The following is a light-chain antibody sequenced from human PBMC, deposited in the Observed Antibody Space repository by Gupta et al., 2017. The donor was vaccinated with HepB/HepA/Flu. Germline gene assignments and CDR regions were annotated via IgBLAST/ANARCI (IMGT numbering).Light chain of an antibody. J-gene: IGKJ4*01. CDR2: KAS. Sequence: DTKMTESPATLSASVGDRVTVTCRASQSISGWMAWYQQKPGKAPKLLINKASRLESGVPSRFSGSGSGTEFTLTISSLQPEDFAIYSCQQDINYPFTFGRGTXVEI. V-gene: IGKV1-5*03. CDR3: QQDINYPFT. CDR1: QSISGW.